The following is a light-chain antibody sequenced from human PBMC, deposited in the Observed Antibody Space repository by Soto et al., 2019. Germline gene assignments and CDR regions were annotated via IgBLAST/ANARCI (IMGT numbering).Light chain of an antibody. J-gene: IGKJ1*01. CDR1: QSVSTW. CDR2: KAS. CDR3: QQYNGFPWT. Sequence: DIQMTQSPSTLSASVGDRVTITCRASQSVSTWLAWYQQKPGKAPKLLIYKASSLESGVPSRFSGSGSGTEFTLAISSLQPEDFATYYCQQYNGFPWTFGQGTKVEIK. V-gene: IGKV1-5*03.